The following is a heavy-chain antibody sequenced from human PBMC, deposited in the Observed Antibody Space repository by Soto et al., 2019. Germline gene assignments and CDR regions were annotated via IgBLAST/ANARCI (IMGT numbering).Heavy chain of an antibody. D-gene: IGHD3-3*01. V-gene: IGHV1-24*01. Sequence: ASVKVSCKVSGYTLTELSMHWVRQAPGKGLEWMGGFDPEDGETIYAQKFQGRVTMTEDTSTDTAYMELSSLRSEDTAVYYCATSMAYDFWSGFNPGPWGQGTLVTVSS. CDR1: GYTLTELS. CDR2: FDPEDGET. CDR3: ATSMAYDFWSGFNPGP. J-gene: IGHJ5*02.